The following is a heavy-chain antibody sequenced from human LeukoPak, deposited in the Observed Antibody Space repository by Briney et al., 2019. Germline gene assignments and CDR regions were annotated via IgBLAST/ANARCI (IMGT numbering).Heavy chain of an antibody. CDR3: ARETGLWKYYYYYMDV. D-gene: IGHD3-10*01. CDR2: ISSSSSYI. CDR1: GFTFSSYS. V-gene: IGHV3-21*01. Sequence: GGSLRLSCAASGFTFSSYSMNWVRQAPGKGLEWVSSISSSSSYIYYADSVKGRFTISRDNAKNSLYLQMNSLRAEDTAVYYCARETGLWKYYYYYMDVWGKGTTVTVSS. J-gene: IGHJ6*03.